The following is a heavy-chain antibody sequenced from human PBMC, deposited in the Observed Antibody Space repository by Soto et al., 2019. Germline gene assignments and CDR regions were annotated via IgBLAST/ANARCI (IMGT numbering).Heavy chain of an antibody. CDR1: GGTFSSYA. CDR2: IIPIFGTA. V-gene: IGHV1-69*06. CDR3: ARGGSDYSNYQSGMDV. Sequence: AVKVSCKASGGTFSSYAISWVRQAPGQGLEWMGGIIPIFGTANYAQKFQGRVTITADKSTSTAYMELSSLRSEDTAVYYCARGGSDYSNYQSGMDVWGQGTTVTVSS. D-gene: IGHD4-4*01. J-gene: IGHJ6*02.